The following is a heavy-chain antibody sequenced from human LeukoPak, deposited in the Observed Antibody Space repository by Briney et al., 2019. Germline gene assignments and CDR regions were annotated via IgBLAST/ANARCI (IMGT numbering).Heavy chain of an antibody. CDR2: TSYKGTYK. CDR3: AKDSEYYVWGSYRSPFDN. D-gene: IGHD3-16*02. J-gene: IGHJ4*02. V-gene: IGHV3-30*18. Sequence: GGSLRLSCAASGFTFSGFGMHWVRQAPGKGLEWVAVTSYKGTYKYYADSVKGRFTISRDNSKNTLYLQMNSLRAEDTAVYYCAKDSEYYVWGSYRSPFDNWGQGTLVTVSS. CDR1: GFTFSGFG.